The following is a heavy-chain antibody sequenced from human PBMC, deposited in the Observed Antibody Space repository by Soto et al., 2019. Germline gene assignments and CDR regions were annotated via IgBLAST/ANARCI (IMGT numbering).Heavy chain of an antibody. J-gene: IGHJ5*02. CDR2: INPNNGTT. Sequence: QVQLVQSGAEVKKPGSSGKVSSKAPGYISTPYFMHWVRQALGQGLGWMGGINPNNGTTHYGLRFQGRVTMTSDTSISTAYMELSSLRADDTAVYYCASHDPGARFDPWGQGTLVIVSS. CDR1: GYISTPYF. V-gene: IGHV1-2*02. D-gene: IGHD1-1*01. CDR3: ASHDPGARFDP.